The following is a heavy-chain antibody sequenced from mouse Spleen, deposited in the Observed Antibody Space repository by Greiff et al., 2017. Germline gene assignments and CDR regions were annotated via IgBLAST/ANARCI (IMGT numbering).Heavy chain of an antibody. V-gene: IGHV5-6*01. Sequence: EVKVVESGGDLVKPGGSLKLSCAASGFTFSSYGMSWVRQTPDKRLEWVATISSGGSYTYYPDSVKGRFTISRDNAKNTLYLQMSSLKSEDTAMYYCARLTTVVATRGYFDYWGQGTTLTVSS. D-gene: IGHD1-1*01. CDR3: ARLTTVVATRGYFDY. CDR2: ISSGGSYT. J-gene: IGHJ2*01. CDR1: GFTFSSYG.